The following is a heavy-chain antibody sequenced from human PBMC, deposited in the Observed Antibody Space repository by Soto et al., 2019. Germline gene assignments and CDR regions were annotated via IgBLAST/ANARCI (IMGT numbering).Heavy chain of an antibody. V-gene: IGHV1-3*01. J-gene: IGHJ4*02. CDR3: ARDRSGDYESYFDY. Sequence: ASVKVSCKASGYTFTSYAMHWVRQAPGQRLEWMGWINAGNGNTKYSQKFQGRVTITRDTSASTAYMELSSLRSEDTAVYYCARDRSGDYESYFDYWGQGTLVTVSS. D-gene: IGHD4-17*01. CDR1: GYTFTSYA. CDR2: INAGNGNT.